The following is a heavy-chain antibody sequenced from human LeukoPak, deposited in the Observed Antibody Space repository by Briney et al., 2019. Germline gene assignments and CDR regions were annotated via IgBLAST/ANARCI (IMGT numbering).Heavy chain of an antibody. D-gene: IGHD6-19*01. J-gene: IGHJ4*02. CDR3: ARDIAVAGMEYFDY. CDR1: GFTFSSYA. Sequence: GGSLRLSCAASGFTFSSYAMSGVRQAPGKGLEWVANIKQDGSEKYYVESVKGRFTISRDNAKNSLYLQMNSLRAEDTAVYYCARDIAVAGMEYFDYWGQGTLVTVSS. V-gene: IGHV3-7*01. CDR2: IKQDGSEK.